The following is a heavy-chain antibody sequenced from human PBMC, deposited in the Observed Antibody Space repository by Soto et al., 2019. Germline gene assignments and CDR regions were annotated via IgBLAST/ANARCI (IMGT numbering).Heavy chain of an antibody. J-gene: IGHJ5*02. CDR3: ERGDIVEGWLET. CDR1: SCCIILYD. D-gene: IGHD2-15*01. V-gene: IGHV4-59*01. CDR2: IYYSGST. Sequence: SSTXSLTGTVASCCIILYDFFLIRQPPGKGLEWIGYIYYSGSTNYKPSLKSRVTISVDTYKNQSSLKLSSMTAADTAVYYCERGDIVEGWLETRGPGTLV.